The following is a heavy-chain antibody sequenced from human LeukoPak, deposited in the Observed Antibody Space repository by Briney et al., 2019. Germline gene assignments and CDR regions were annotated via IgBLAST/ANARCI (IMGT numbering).Heavy chain of an antibody. D-gene: IGHD4-17*01. Sequence: GESLQISCKGSGYSFITYWIGWVRQMPGKGLEWMGIIYPDDSDTRYSPSFQGQVTISADKSISTAYLQWSSLKASDTAMYYCARATTVTTLPNWFDPWGQGTLVTVSS. CDR3: ARATTVTTLPNWFDP. J-gene: IGHJ5*02. CDR2: IYPDDSDT. V-gene: IGHV5-51*01. CDR1: GYSFITYW.